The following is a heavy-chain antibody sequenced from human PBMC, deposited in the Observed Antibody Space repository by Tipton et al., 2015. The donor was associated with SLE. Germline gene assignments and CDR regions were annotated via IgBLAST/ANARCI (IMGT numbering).Heavy chain of an antibody. CDR3: ARLAVAGMWYYFDF. Sequence: TLSLTCTVSGASIGSHHWTWIRQPPGKGLEWIGNIFYSGGTNYSPFPNSRITISVDTSKNQLSLNVISMTAADTAVYYCARLAVAGMWYYFDFWGQGAPVTVSS. CDR1: GASIGSHH. V-gene: IGHV4-59*11. D-gene: IGHD6-19*01. J-gene: IGHJ4*02. CDR2: IFYSGGT.